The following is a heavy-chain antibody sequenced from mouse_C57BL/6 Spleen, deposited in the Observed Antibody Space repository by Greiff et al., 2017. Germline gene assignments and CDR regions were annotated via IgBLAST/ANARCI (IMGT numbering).Heavy chain of an antibody. CDR3: ARDGYYVWFAY. CDR1: GYAFTNYL. J-gene: IGHJ3*01. D-gene: IGHD2-3*01. V-gene: IGHV1-54*01. Sequence: VKLQESGAELVRPGTSVKVSCKASGYAFTNYLIEWVKQRPGQGLEWIGVINPGSGGTNYNEKFKGKATLTADKSSSTAYMQLSSLTSEDSAVYFCARDGYYVWFAYWGQGTLVTVSA. CDR2: INPGSGGT.